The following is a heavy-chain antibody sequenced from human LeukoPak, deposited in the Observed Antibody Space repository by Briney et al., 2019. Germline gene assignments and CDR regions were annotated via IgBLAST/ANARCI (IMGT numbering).Heavy chain of an antibody. CDR3: AKDDFSSTESY. CDR1: GFSFGNHA. J-gene: IGHJ4*02. V-gene: IGHV3-23*01. CDR2: VSGSGDTT. Sequence: GGSLRLSCAASGFSFGNHAMIWARQAAGKGLEWVSVVSGSGDTTYYADSVRGRFTTSRDNSKNTLYLQMNSLRAEDTAVYYCAKDDFSSTESYWGQGTLVTVSS. D-gene: IGHD6-13*01.